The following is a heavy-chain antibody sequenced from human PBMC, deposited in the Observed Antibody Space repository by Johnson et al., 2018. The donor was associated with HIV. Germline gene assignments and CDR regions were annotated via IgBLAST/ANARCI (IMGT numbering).Heavy chain of an antibody. D-gene: IGHD6-19*01. CDR2: IYSGGST. Sequence: VQLVESGGGLIQPGGSLRLSCAASGFPVSRNYMTWVRQAPGKGLECVSVIYSGGSTYYADSVKGRFTISRDNAKNTLYLQMGSLRAEDTAVYYCARDQGSGWYSPHAFDIWGQGTMVTVSS. V-gene: IGHV3-53*01. J-gene: IGHJ3*02. CDR3: ARDQGSGWYSPHAFDI. CDR1: GFPVSRNY.